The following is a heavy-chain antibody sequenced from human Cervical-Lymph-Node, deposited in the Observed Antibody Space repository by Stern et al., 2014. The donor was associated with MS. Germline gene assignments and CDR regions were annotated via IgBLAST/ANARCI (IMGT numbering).Heavy chain of an antibody. Sequence: VQLVESGPGLVKPSQTLSLTCTVSGGSVSSGSRYWSWIRQHPGTGLEWIGYIPYSGNTYYSPSLQSRLTISMDTSKNQFSLKLRSVTATDTAIYYCARVTEFLRFFYPDYWGQGTLVTVSS. CDR3: ARVTEFLRFFYPDY. CDR1: GGSVSSGSRY. CDR2: IPYSGNT. V-gene: IGHV4-31*03. D-gene: IGHD3-3*01. J-gene: IGHJ4*02.